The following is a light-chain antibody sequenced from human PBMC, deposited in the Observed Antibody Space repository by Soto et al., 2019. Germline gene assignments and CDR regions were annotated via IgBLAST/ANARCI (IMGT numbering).Light chain of an antibody. CDR1: SSDVGGYNF. CDR2: DVT. CDR3: TSYTSSITYV. V-gene: IGLV2-14*03. Sequence: QSALTQPASVSGSPGQSITISCTGTSSDVGGYNFVSWYQHHPGKAPKLIIYDVTNLPSGISNRFSGSKSGNTASLTISGLQAEDEADYYCTSYTSSITYVFGTGTKLTVL. J-gene: IGLJ1*01.